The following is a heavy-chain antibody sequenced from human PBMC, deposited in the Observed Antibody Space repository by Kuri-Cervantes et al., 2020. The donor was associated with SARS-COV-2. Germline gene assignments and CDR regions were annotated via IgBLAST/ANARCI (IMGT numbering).Heavy chain of an antibody. CDR3: AGALISSSWAYYMDV. CDR1: SDSITSYY. Sequence: SETLSLTCTVSSDSITSYYWSWIRQPAGKGLEWIGRIYTSGSTNCNPSLKSRVTISVDTSKNQFSLKLSSVTAADTAVYYCAGALISSSWAYYMDVWGKGTTVTVSS. J-gene: IGHJ6*03. CDR2: IYTSGST. V-gene: IGHV4-4*07. D-gene: IGHD6-13*01.